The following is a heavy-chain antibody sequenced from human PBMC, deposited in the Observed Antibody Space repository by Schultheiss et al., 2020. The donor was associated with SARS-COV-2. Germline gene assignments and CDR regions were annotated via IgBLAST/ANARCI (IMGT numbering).Heavy chain of an antibody. Sequence: ASVKVSCKASGYTFTSYDINWVRQATGQGLEWMGWMNPNSGGTNYAQKFQGRVTMTRDTSISTAYMELSRLRSDDTAVYYCARVWALGYCSSTSCYTFDYWGQGTLVTVSS. CDR2: MNPNSGGT. CDR1: GYTFTSYD. CDR3: ARVWALGYCSSTSCYTFDY. J-gene: IGHJ4*02. D-gene: IGHD2-2*02. V-gene: IGHV1-2*02.